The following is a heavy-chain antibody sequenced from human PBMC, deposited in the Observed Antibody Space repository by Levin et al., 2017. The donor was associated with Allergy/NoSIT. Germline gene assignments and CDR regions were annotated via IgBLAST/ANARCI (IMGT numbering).Heavy chain of an antibody. CDR2: IKSDGSTT. Sequence: PGGSLRLSCEASGFSFSSYWMHWVRQAPGKGLVWVSRIKSDGSTTNYADSVKGRFTISRDNAKNTVYMEMNSVRAEDTAVYYCAREGWETWGQGTVVTVFS. V-gene: IGHV3-74*01. CDR3: AREGWET. J-gene: IGHJ3*01. CDR1: GFSFSSYW. D-gene: IGHD1-26*01.